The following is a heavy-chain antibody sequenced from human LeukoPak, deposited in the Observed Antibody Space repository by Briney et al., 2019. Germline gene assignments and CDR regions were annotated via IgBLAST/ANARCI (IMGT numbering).Heavy chain of an antibody. CDR3: ARGGTVTTPNNWFDP. D-gene: IGHD4-17*01. J-gene: IGHJ5*02. Sequence: SETLSLTCAVSGGSISSSNWWSWVRQPPGKGLEWIGEIYHSGSTNYNPSHKSRVTISVDKSKNQFSLKLSSVTAADTAVYYCARGGTVTTPNNWFDPWGQGTLVTVSS. CDR1: GGSISSSNW. V-gene: IGHV4-4*02. CDR2: IYHSGST.